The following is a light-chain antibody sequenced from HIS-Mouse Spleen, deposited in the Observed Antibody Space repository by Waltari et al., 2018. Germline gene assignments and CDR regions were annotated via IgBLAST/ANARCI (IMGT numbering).Light chain of an antibody. J-gene: IGLJ3*02. CDR3: QSADSSGTGWV. Sequence: SYELTQPPSVSVSPGQTARITCSGDALPKQYAYWYQQKPGHAPVLVIYKDSARPSGIPERFSGSSSGTTVTLTISGVQAEDEADYYCQSADSSGTGWVFGGGTKLTVL. CDR2: KDS. CDR1: ALPKQY. V-gene: IGLV3-25*03.